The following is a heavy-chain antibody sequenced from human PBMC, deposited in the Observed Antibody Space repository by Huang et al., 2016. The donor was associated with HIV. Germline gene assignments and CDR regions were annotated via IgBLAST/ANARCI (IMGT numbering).Heavy chain of an antibody. CDR2: IYTRGST. CDR1: GASISGGSYS. D-gene: IGHD3-3*01. V-gene: IGHV4-61*09. J-gene: IGHJ1*01. Sequence: QVQLQESGPGLVKPSQTLSLTCTVSGASISGGSYSWNWIRQPAGKGLEWIGHIYTRGSTNSNPSLRSRVTISVDTSKSQFSLKLRSVTAADTAVYYCATSPYHFWSGSSEEYFRHWGLGTLVTVSS. CDR3: ATSPYHFWSGSSEEYFRH.